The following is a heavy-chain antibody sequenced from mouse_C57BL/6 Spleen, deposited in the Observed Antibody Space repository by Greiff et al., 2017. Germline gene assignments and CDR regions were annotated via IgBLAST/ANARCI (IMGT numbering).Heavy chain of an antibody. Sequence: MQRPGQGLEWIGWIYPRDGSTKYNEKFKGKATLTVDTSSSTAYMELHSLTSEDSAVYFCARRSTLDYWGQGTTLTVSS. J-gene: IGHJ2*01. V-gene: IGHV1-85*01. D-gene: IGHD5-1*01. CDR2: IYPRDGST. CDR3: ARRSTLDY.